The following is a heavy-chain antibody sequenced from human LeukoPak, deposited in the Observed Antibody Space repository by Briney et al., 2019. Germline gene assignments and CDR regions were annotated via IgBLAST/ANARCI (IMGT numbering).Heavy chain of an antibody. V-gene: IGHV3-43*02. J-gene: IGHJ4*02. CDR3: ANDLDPGVGAQFDY. Sequence: GGSLRLSCAASGFTFDDYAMHWVRQAPGKGLEWVSLISGDGGSTYYADSVKGRFTISRDNSKNSLYLQMNSLRTEDTALYYCANDLDPGVGAQFDYWGQGTLVTVSS. CDR1: GFTFDDYA. D-gene: IGHD1-26*01. CDR2: ISGDGGST.